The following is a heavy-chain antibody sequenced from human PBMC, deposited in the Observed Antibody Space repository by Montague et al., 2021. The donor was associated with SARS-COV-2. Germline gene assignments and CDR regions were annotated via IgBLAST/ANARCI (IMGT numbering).Heavy chain of an antibody. CDR3: AVELGLLRAY. J-gene: IGHJ4*02. V-gene: IGHV3-53*04. D-gene: IGHD3/OR15-3a*01. CDR2: IYSGGIT. Sequence: SLSLSCSASGFTVSSNYMSWVRQAPGKGLEWVSVIYSGGITYYADSVKGRFTISRHNSKNTLYLQMNSLRAEDTAVYYCAVELGLLRAYWGQGTLVTVSS. CDR1: GFTVSSNY.